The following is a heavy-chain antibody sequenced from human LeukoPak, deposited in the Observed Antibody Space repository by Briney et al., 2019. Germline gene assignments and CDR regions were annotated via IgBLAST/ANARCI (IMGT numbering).Heavy chain of an antibody. Sequence: PGGSLRLSCAASGFTFDDYAMHWVRQAPGKGLEWVSLISGDGGSTYYADSVKGRFAISRDNSKNTLYLQMNSLRAEDTAVYYCAKKGAGKHRSSTSCPVDYWGQGTLVTVSS. V-gene: IGHV3-43*02. D-gene: IGHD2-2*01. CDR2: ISGDGGST. CDR1: GFTFDDYA. CDR3: AKKGAGKHRSSTSCPVDY. J-gene: IGHJ4*02.